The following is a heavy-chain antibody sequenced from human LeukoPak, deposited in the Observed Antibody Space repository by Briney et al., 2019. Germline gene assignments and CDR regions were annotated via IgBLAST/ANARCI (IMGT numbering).Heavy chain of an antibody. D-gene: IGHD3-22*01. J-gene: IGHJ4*02. CDR3: ARDPSDTYDSSGYYADFDY. CDR1: GFTFSSYS. CDR2: ISSSSSYI. V-gene: IGHV3-21*01. Sequence: PGGSLRLSCAASGFTFSSYSMNWVRQAPGKGLEWVSSISSSSSYIYYADSVKGRFTISRDNAKNSLYLQMNSLRAEDTAVYYCARDPSDTYDSSGYYADFDYWGQGTLVTVSS.